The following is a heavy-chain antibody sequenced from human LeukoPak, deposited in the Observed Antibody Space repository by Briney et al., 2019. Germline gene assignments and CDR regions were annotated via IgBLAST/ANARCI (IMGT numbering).Heavy chain of an antibody. Sequence: SETLSLTCTVSGGSISSTTYYWGWIRQPPGKGLEWIGSIYYSGSTNYNPSLKSRVTISVDTSKNQFSLKLSSVTAADTAVYYCARATRSSTTYYYYYMDVWGKGTTVTVSS. D-gene: IGHD2-2*01. J-gene: IGHJ6*03. CDR2: IYYSGST. CDR1: GGSISSTTYY. CDR3: ARATRSSTTYYYYYMDV. V-gene: IGHV4-39*07.